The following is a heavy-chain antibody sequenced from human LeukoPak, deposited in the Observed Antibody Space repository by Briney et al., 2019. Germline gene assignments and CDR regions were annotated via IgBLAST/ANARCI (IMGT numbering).Heavy chain of an antibody. V-gene: IGHV3-23*01. J-gene: IGHJ4*02. CDR3: AKDRPDYGDDY. CDR2: IRGRDSGT. D-gene: IGHD4-17*01. Sequence: GGSLRLSCAVSGFTFSNYAMNWVRQAPGKGLEWVSGIRGRDSGTYYADSVKGRFTISRDNSKNTLYLQMNSLRAEDTAVYYCAKDRPDYGDDYWGQGTLVTVSS. CDR1: GFTFSNYA.